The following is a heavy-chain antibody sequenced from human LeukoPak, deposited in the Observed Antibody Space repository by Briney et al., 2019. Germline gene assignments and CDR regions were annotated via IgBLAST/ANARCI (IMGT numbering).Heavy chain of an antibody. CDR3: ARDDDVYCSGGSCPNWFDP. J-gene: IGHJ5*02. V-gene: IGHV1-8*01. Sequence: ASVKVSCKASGYTFTNYDINWVRQATGQGLEWMGWMNPNSGNTGYAQKFQGRVTMTRNTSISTAYMELSSLRSEDTAVYYCARDDDVYCSGGSCPNWFDPWGQGTLVTVSS. CDR1: GYTFTNYD. CDR2: MNPNSGNT. D-gene: IGHD2-15*01.